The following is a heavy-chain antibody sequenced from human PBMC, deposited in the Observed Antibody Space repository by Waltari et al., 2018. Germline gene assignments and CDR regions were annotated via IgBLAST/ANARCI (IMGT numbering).Heavy chain of an antibody. J-gene: IGHJ4*02. D-gene: IGHD5-18*01. CDR2: IYSGRSK. V-gene: IGHV3-53*01. CDR1: GFTVSSNY. Sequence: EVQLVESGGGLIQPGGSLRLSCAASGFTVSSNYMSWVRQAPGKGLEWVLVIYSGRSKDLADSVKGRFTSTRDNSKNTLYLQMNSLRAEDTAVYYCARGGYSYGTDYWGQGTLVTVSS. CDR3: ARGGYSYGTDY.